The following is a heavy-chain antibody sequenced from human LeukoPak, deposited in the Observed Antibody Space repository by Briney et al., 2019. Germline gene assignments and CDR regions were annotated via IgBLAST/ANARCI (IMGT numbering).Heavy chain of an antibody. V-gene: IGHV3-30*03. D-gene: IGHD1-26*01. CDR2: ISSDGRNQ. CDR3: STDGTPKFEY. CDR1: RFTFNTYG. Sequence: SGGSLRLSCAASRFTFNTYGMQWVRRAPGKGLEWVATISSDGRNQHYADSVQGRFTISRDNSKNTLYLQMDNLRTEDTAVYYCSTDGTPKFEYRGQGTLVTVSS. J-gene: IGHJ4*02.